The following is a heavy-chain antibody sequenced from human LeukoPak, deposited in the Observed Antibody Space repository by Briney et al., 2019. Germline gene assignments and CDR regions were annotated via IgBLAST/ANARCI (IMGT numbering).Heavy chain of an antibody. CDR1: GYTFTGYY. Sequence: ASVKVSCKASGYTFTGYYMHWVRQAPGQGLEWMGRINPNSGGTNYAQKFQGRVTMTRDTSISTAYMELSRLRSDDTAVYYCARPYLGYCSSTSCPASDYWGQGTLVTVSS. V-gene: IGHV1-2*06. J-gene: IGHJ4*02. CDR3: ARPYLGYCSSTSCPASDY. D-gene: IGHD2-2*01. CDR2: INPNSGGT.